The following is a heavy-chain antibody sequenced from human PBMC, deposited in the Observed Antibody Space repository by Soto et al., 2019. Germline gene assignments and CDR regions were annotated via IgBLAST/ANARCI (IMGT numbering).Heavy chain of an antibody. CDR3: ARGVVRGPRQSHQSYYYYYGMDV. J-gene: IGHJ6*02. Sequence: QVQLVQSGAEVKKPGSSVKVSCKASGGTFSSYAISWVRQAPGQGLEWMGGIIPIFGTANYAQKFQGRVTITADKSTSTAYMELSSLRSEDTAVYYCARGVVRGPRQSHQSYYYYYGMDVWGQGTTVTVSS. CDR2: IIPIFGTA. CDR1: GGTFSSYA. V-gene: IGHV1-69*06. D-gene: IGHD3-10*01.